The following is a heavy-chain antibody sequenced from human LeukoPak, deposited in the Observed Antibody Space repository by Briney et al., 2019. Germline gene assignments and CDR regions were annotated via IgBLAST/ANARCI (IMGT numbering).Heavy chain of an antibody. J-gene: IGHJ4*02. D-gene: IGHD3-3*01. CDR3: GRECGFYRPRDY. V-gene: IGHV4-4*02. CDR2: VHLDGRT. CDR1: GGSVNSANW. Sequence: PSETLSLTCGVSGGSVNSANWWTWVRQPPGKGLEWIGEVHLDGRTNYNPSLKSRLTMSVDLSENHVSLKLTSVTAADTAVYYCGRECGFYRPRDYSGQGTLVTVSS.